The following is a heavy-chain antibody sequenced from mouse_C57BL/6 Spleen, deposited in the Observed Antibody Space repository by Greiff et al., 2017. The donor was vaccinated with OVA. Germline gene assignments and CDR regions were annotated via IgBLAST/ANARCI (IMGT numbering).Heavy chain of an antibody. Sequence: QVQLQQSGAELVKPGASVKLSCKASGYTFTSYWMQWVKQRPGQGLEWIGEIDPSDSYTNYNQKFKGKATLTVDTSSSTAYMQLSSLTSEDSAVYYCARGDEGYAMDYWGQGTSVTVSS. V-gene: IGHV1-50*01. D-gene: IGHD3-3*01. CDR1: GYTFTSYW. CDR2: IDPSDSYT. J-gene: IGHJ4*01. CDR3: ARGDEGYAMDY.